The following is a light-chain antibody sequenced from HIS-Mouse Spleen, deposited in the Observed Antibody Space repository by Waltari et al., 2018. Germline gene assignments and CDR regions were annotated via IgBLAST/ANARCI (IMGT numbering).Light chain of an antibody. CDR3: YSTDSSGNHRV. V-gene: IGLV3-10*01. Sequence: SYELTQPPSVSVSPGQTARITCSGDALPKKYAYWYQQKSGQAPVLVIYEDSKRPSGIPRRFSGSSSGTMANLTISGAQVEDEADYYCYSTDSSGNHRVFGGGTKLTVL. CDR2: EDS. CDR1: ALPKKY. J-gene: IGLJ2*01.